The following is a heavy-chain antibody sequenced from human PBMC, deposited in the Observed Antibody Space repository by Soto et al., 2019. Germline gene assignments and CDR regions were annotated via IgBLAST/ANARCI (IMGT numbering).Heavy chain of an antibody. Sequence: SVKVSCKASGYLFTAYSMHWGRLAPVQGLEWMGVVNPSGGSTKYAQNFQGRVTMTRDTSTTTIYMELSSLRSDDTAIYYCAREENCSGGTCYSEYFHRWGQGTLVTVSS. CDR2: VNPSGGST. J-gene: IGHJ1*01. CDR3: AREENCSGGTCYSEYFHR. V-gene: IGHV1-46*01. D-gene: IGHD2-15*01. CDR1: GYLFTAYS.